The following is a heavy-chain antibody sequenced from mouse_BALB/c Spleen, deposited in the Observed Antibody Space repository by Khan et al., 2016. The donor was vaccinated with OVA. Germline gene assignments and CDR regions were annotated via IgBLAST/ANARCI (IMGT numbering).Heavy chain of an antibody. CDR2: IWSGGST. CDR1: GFSLTTYG. D-gene: IGHD2-4*01. J-gene: IGHJ3*01. Sequence: QVQLKESGPGLVQPSQSLSITCTVSGFSLTTYGVHWVRQSPGKGLEWLGMIWSGGSTDYNAALISRLSISKDNSKSQVFFKMDSLQANDTAIYYCARNYDYDEGLAYWGQGTLVTVSA. V-gene: IGHV2-2*02. CDR3: ARNYDYDEGLAY.